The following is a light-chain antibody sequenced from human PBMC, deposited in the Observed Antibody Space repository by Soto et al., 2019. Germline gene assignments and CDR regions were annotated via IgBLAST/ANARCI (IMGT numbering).Light chain of an antibody. CDR3: QHRCS. CDR2: DAS. CDR1: QSVSSY. J-gene: IGKJ3*01. V-gene: IGKV3-11*01. Sequence: EIVLTQSPATLSLSPGERATLSCRASQSVSSYLAWYQQKPGQAPRLLIYDASNSATGIPARFSGSGSGTDFTLNISSLEHEDFAFYYCQHRCSFGAGTKVDIK.